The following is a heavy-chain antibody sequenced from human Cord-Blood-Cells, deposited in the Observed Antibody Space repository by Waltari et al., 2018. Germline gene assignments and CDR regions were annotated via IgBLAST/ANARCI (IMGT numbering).Heavy chain of an antibody. V-gene: IGHV1-8*01. CDR2: KNPNSGNT. D-gene: IGHD5-18*01. CDR1: GYTFTSYD. Sequence: QVQLVQSGAEVKKPGASVKVSCKASGYTFTSYDINWGRPATGQGLEWVGWKNPNSGNTGYAQEFQGRVTMTRNTAISTAYMELGSLVSEDTAVYDCAMKGYSYGRITYYWRQGTLVTVSS. J-gene: IGHJ4*02. CDR3: AMKGYSYGRITYY.